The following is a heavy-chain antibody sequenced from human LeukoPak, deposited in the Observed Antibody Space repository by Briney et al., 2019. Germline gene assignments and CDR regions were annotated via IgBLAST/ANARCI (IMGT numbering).Heavy chain of an antibody. Sequence: SETLSLTCTVSGGSISTYYWSWIRQPPGKGLEWIGYIYYSGSTNYNPSLKSRVTISLDTSKNQISLKLSSVTAADTAVYYCARYSSGWYGGGYYFDYWGQGTLVTVSS. D-gene: IGHD6-19*01. CDR2: IYYSGST. V-gene: IGHV4-59*08. CDR3: ARYSSGWYGGGYYFDY. J-gene: IGHJ4*02. CDR1: GGSISTYY.